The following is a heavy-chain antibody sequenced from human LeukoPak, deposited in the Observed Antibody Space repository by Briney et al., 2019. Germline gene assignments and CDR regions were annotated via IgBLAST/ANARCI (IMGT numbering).Heavy chain of an antibody. CDR2: IGSSSSYI. CDR3: ARDPEGEIFGVVTYFDY. V-gene: IGHV3-21*01. J-gene: IGHJ4*02. D-gene: IGHD3-3*01. Sequence: PGGSLRLSCAASGFTFSSYSMNWVRQAPGKGLEWVSSIGSSSSYIYYADSVKGRFTISRDNAKNSLYLQMNSLRAEDTAVYYCARDPEGEIFGVVTYFDYWGQGTLVTVSS. CDR1: GFTFSSYS.